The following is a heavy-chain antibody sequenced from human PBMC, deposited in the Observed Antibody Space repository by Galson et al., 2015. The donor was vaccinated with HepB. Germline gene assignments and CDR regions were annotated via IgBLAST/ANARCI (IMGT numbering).Heavy chain of an antibody. V-gene: IGHV3-30*03. D-gene: IGHD2-2*01. CDR2: MSYDGSNK. CDR3: ARDGGYCSRASCPPYYCYYMDV. Sequence: SLRLSCAASGFTFSNYGMHWVRQAPGKGLEWVAVMSYDGSNKYYTDSVRGRFTISRDNSKNTLYLQMNSLRAEDTAVYYCARDGGYCSRASCPPYYCYYMDVWGKGTTVTVSS. CDR1: GFTFSNYG. J-gene: IGHJ6*03.